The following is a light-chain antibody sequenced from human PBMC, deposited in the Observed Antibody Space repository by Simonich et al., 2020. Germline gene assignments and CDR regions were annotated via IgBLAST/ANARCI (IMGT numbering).Light chain of an antibody. CDR1: SRYVGSYNL. CDR2: EGI. CDR3: CSYAGSSTV. J-gene: IGLJ2*01. V-gene: IGLV2-23*01. Sequence: HSALTQPVSVSGSPGQSITISFTGTSRYVGSYNLVSWYQQHPGKAPKLMIYEGIKRPSGVSNRFSGAKSGNTASLTISGLQAEDEADYYCCSYAGSSTVFGGGTKLTVL.